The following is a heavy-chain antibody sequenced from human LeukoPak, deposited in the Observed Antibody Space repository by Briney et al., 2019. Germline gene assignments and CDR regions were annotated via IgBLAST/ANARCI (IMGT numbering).Heavy chain of an antibody. V-gene: IGHV4-39*01. CDR3: ARQVMVRGVMPWYFDY. CDR1: GGSISSSSYY. D-gene: IGHD3-10*01. CDR2: IYYSGST. J-gene: IGHJ4*02. Sequence: SETLSLTCTVSGGSISSSSYYWGWIRQPPGKGQEWIGSIYYSGSTYYNPSLKSRVTISVDTSKNQFSLKLSPVTAADTAVYYCARQVMVRGVMPWYFDYWGQGTLVTVSS.